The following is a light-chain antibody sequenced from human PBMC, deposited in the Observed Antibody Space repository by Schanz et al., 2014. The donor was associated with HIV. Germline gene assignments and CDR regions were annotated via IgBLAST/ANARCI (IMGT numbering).Light chain of an antibody. CDR2: GAS. CDR3: QYFGNSGGT. CDR1: QSVSNN. Sequence: EIVMTQSPATLSVSPGERATLSCRASQSVSNNLAWYQLKPGQAPRLLIYGASSRATGIPDRFSGSGSGTDFTLTISRLEPEDFAVYFCQYFGNSGGTFGGGTKVEIK. V-gene: IGKV3-20*01. J-gene: IGKJ4*01.